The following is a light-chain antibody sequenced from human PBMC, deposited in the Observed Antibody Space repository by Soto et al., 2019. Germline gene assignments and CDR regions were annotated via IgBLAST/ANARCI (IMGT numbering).Light chain of an antibody. V-gene: IGLV2-14*01. CDR2: EVS. J-gene: IGLJ1*01. CDR1: SSDIGAYNY. Sequence: QSVLTQPASVSGSPGQSITISCSGTSSDIGAYNYVSWYQQKPGKAPKLLISEVSNRPSGISIRFSGSKSGNTASLTISGLQAEDEADYYCQSYDSSLTGPYAFGTGTQLTVL. CDR3: QSYDSSLTGPYA.